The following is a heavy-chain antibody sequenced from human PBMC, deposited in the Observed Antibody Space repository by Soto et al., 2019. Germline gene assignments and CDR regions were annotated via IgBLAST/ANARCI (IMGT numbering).Heavy chain of an antibody. Sequence: PGGSLRLSXAASGFKFSNYAMSWVRQAPGEGLEWVSPISATGGGTYYADSVKGRFTISRDNSHNTLYLQVHSLTAEDTAVYYCAKDRRAGGNSAFYFDFWGQGAQVTVSS. CDR1: GFKFSNYA. CDR2: ISATGGGT. V-gene: IGHV3-23*01. D-gene: IGHD3-16*01. J-gene: IGHJ4*02. CDR3: AKDRRAGGNSAFYFDF.